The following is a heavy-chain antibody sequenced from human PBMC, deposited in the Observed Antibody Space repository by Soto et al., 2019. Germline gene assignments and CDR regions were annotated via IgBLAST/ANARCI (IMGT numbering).Heavy chain of an antibody. CDR2: IYPGDSDT. CDR3: ARNPSNFRSYYYAMDV. V-gene: IGHV5-51*01. J-gene: IGHJ6*02. D-gene: IGHD4-4*01. CDR1: GYTFTDYW. Sequence: GESLKISCKGSGYTFTDYWIGWVRQLPGKGLEWMGIIYPGDSDTRYSPSFQGHVTITVDKSTSTAYLQWNTLKASETAMYYCARNPSNFRSYYYAMDVWGQGTTVTVSS.